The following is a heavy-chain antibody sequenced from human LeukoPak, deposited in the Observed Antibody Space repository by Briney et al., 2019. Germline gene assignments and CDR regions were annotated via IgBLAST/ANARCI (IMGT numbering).Heavy chain of an antibody. CDR1: GYSFILYG. CDR2: ISTSTGDT. CDR3: ARFSSGMYYFDY. D-gene: IGHD3-22*01. Sequence: ASVKVSCKTSGYSFILYGISWVRQAPGQGPEWMGWISTSTGDTKYTQKFQGRVTLTTDTSTSTAYMELSRLRSDDTAVYYCARFSSGMYYFDYWGQGTLVTVSS. V-gene: IGHV1-18*01. J-gene: IGHJ4*02.